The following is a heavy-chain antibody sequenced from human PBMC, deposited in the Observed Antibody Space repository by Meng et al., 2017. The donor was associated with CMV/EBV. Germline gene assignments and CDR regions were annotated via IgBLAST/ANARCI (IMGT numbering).Heavy chain of an antibody. D-gene: IGHD3-10*01. CDR3: ARGRGWRAVYYYRGGSAPGDAFDI. V-gene: IGHV4-34*01. J-gene: IGHJ3*02. CDR1: GGSFSSFY. Sequence: SETLSLTCAVYGGSFSSFYWSWIRQPPGKGLEWIGEINHSGSTNYHPSLKSRVTISVDRSKNQFSLKLSAVTAADTSVYYCARGRGWRAVYYYRGGSAPGDAFDIWGQGTMVTVSS. CDR2: INHSGST.